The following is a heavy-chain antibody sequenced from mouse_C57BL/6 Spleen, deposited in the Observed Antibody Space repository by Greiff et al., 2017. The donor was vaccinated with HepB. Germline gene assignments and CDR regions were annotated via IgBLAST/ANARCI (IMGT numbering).Heavy chain of an antibody. CDR1: GYTFTSYG. Sequence: QVQLKESGAELARPGASVKLSCKASGYTFTSYGISWVKQRTGQGLEWIGEIYPRSGNTYYNEKFKGKATLTADKSSSTAYMELRSLTSEDSAVYFCALTTVKRYAMDYWGQGTSVTVSS. CDR3: ALTTVKRYAMDY. J-gene: IGHJ4*01. D-gene: IGHD1-1*01. V-gene: IGHV1-81*01. CDR2: IYPRSGNT.